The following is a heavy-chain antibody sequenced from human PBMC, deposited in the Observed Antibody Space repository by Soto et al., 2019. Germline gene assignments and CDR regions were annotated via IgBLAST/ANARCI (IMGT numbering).Heavy chain of an antibody. CDR3: ARYKSNYYYGMDV. J-gene: IGHJ6*02. V-gene: IGHV4-30-2*01. CDR2: IYHSGST. CDR1: GGSISSGGYS. D-gene: IGHD1-20*01. Sequence: LSLTCAVSGGSISSGGYSWSRIRQPPGKGLEWIGYIYHSGSTYYNPSLKSRVTISVDRSKNQFSLKLSSVTAADTAVYYCARYKSNYYYGMDVWGQGTTVT.